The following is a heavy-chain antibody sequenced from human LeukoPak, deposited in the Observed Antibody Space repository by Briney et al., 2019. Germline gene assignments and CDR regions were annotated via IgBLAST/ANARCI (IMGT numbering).Heavy chain of an antibody. D-gene: IGHD3-10*01. CDR3: ARGPPYGSGSYYPGDY. J-gene: IGHJ4*02. CDR1: GFTFSSHW. V-gene: IGHV3-74*01. CDR2: INSDGSST. Sequence: GGSLRLSCGASGFTFSSHWMHWVRQAPGKGLVWVSRINSDGSSTSYADSVKGRFTISRDNAKNTLYLRMNSLRAEDTAVYYCARGPPYGSGSYYPGDYWGQGTLVTVSS.